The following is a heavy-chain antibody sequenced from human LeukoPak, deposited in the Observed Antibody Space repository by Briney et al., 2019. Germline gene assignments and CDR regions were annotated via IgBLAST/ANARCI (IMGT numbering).Heavy chain of an antibody. Sequence: GGSLRLSCAASGFTLDDYAMHWVRQAPGKGLEWVSGISWNSGSIGYADSVKGRFTISRENAKNSLYLQMNSLRAEDTALYYCAKDRGRYSSSDFDYWGQGTLVTVSS. CDR1: GFTLDDYA. CDR3: AKDRGRYSSSDFDY. J-gene: IGHJ4*02. V-gene: IGHV3-9*01. D-gene: IGHD6-13*01. CDR2: ISWNSGSI.